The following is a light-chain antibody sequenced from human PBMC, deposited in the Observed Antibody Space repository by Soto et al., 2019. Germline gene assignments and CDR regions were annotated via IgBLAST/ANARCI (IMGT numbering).Light chain of an antibody. Sequence: DIVMTQSPDSLAVSLGERATINCKSSQSVLYSSNNKNYLSWHQQKPGQPPKLLIYWASTRESGVPDRFRGSGSGTDFTLTISSLQAEDVAVYYCQQYYSSPLTFGGGTKVEIK. CDR3: QQYYSSPLT. CDR2: WAS. J-gene: IGKJ4*01. V-gene: IGKV4-1*01. CDR1: QSVLYSSNNKNY.